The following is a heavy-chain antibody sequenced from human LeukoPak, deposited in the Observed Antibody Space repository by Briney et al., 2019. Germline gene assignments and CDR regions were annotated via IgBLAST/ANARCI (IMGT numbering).Heavy chain of an antibody. CDR3: ASLGYCRGGSCSSDNWFDP. V-gene: IGHV3-48*03. J-gene: IGHJ5*02. Sequence: PGGSVRLSCAASGFTFSSYEMNWVRQAPGKGLEWVSYISGGGTTIYYADSVRGRFTISRDNAKNSLYLQMHSLGAEDMGVYYCASLGYCRGGSCSSDNWFDPWGQGTLVTVSS. D-gene: IGHD2-15*01. CDR1: GFTFSSYE. CDR2: ISGGGTTI.